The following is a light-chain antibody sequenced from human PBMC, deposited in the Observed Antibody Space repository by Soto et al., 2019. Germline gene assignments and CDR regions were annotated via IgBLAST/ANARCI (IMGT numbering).Light chain of an antibody. V-gene: IGLV7-46*01. CDR2: DTD. J-gene: IGLJ1*01. Sequence: QAVVTQEPSLTVSPGGTVTLTCGSSTGPVTNGHFPYWFQQKPGQAPRPLIYDTDTKHSWTPARFSGSLLGDKAALTLAGARPEDEADYYCLLSYTGRLYVFGPGTKLTVL. CDR3: LLSYTGRLYV. CDR1: TGPVTNGHF.